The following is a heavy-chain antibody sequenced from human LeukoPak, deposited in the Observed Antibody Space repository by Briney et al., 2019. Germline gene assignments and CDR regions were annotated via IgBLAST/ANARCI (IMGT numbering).Heavy chain of an antibody. CDR1: GASLSETS. V-gene: IGHV1-24*01. CDR3: ATADRWEPLDY. J-gene: IGHJ4*02. CDR2: FDPEDGES. Sequence: ASVKVSCKVSGASLSETSIHWVRQAPGQWLEWMGGFDPEDGESIFAQRFQGRFSMTEDTSTDTAYMELRSLRPEDTAVYYCATADRWEPLDYWGQGTLVTVSS. D-gene: IGHD1-26*01.